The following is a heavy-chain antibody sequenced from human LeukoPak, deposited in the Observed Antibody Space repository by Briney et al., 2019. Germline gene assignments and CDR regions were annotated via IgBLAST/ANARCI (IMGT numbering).Heavy chain of an antibody. J-gene: IGHJ6*02. CDR1: GFTFSSYG. CDR2: ISYDGSNK. V-gene: IGHV3-30*18. Sequence: GGSLRLSCAASGFTFSSYGMHWVRQAPGKGLEWVAVISYDGSNKYYADSVKGRFTISRDNSKNTLYLQMNSVRAEDTAVHYCAKDRSSGWYLYYYGMDVWGQGTTVTVSS. D-gene: IGHD6-19*01. CDR3: AKDRSSGWYLYYYGMDV.